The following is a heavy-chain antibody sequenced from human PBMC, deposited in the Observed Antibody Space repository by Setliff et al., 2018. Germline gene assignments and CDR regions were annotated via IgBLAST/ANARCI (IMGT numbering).Heavy chain of an antibody. CDR2: ISGFNSYT. CDR1: GFSFRNCW. Sequence: GGSLRLSCVATGFSFRNCWASWVRQAPGQGLEWMGWISGFNSYTQYSQKFKGRVTMTTDTSTSTAYMELRSLRSDDTAVYYCLRDRPYSNSPEDAFDVWGQGTTVTVS. J-gene: IGHJ3*01. D-gene: IGHD6-6*01. V-gene: IGHV1-18*01. CDR3: LRDRPYSNSPEDAFDV.